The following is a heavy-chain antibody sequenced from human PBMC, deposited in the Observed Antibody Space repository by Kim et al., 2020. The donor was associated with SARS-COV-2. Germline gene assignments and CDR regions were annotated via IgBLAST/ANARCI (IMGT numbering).Heavy chain of an antibody. Sequence: GGSLRLSCAASGFTFSSYSMNWVRQAPGKGLEWVSYISSSSSTIYYADSVKGRFTISRDNAKNSLYLQMNSLRAEDTAVYYCARDGYSSGWSPTRGGDYWGQGTLVTVSS. J-gene: IGHJ4*02. CDR2: ISSSSSTI. V-gene: IGHV3-48*04. CDR3: ARDGYSSGWSPTRGGDY. D-gene: IGHD6-19*01. CDR1: GFTFSSYS.